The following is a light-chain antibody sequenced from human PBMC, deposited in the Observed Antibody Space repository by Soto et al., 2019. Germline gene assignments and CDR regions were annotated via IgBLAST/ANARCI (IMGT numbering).Light chain of an antibody. CDR1: QRVSSN. CDR2: GAS. Sequence: EVVMTQSPATLSVSPGERATLSCRASQRVSSNLAWYQQKPGQAPRLLIYGASTRATGIPARFSGSGSGTELTLTISSLQSEDFAVYYCQQYNNWPPYTFGQGTKVDIK. CDR3: QQYNNWPPYT. V-gene: IGKV3-15*01. J-gene: IGKJ2*01.